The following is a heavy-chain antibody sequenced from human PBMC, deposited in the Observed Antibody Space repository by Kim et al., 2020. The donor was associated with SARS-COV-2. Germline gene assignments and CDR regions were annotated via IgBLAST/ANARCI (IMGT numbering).Heavy chain of an antibody. CDR1: GGSISSDSYH. Sequence: SETLSLTCVVSGGSISSDSYHWGWIRQPPGKEMDWIVSIHYGEGTSYNPSLESRVTISLDTSKQQFSLKVKSVTAADTAVYYCAGLAVVGWPTNAFWGQGTLITVSS. D-gene: IGHD5-12*01. CDR2: IHYGEGT. J-gene: IGHJ4*02. CDR3: AGLAVVGWPTNAF. V-gene: IGHV4-39*01.